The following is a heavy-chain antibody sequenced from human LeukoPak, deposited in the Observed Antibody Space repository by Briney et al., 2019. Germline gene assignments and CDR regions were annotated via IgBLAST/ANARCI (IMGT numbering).Heavy chain of an antibody. Sequence: PGGTLRLSCAASGFTVSSNYMTWVRQAPGKGLQWVSVIYSGGSTYYADSVKGRFTISRDNSKNTLYLQMNSLRAEDTAVYYCAQEYSSGWYYWGQGTLVTVSS. J-gene: IGHJ4*02. D-gene: IGHD6-19*01. V-gene: IGHV3-53*01. CDR3: AQEYSSGWYY. CDR1: GFTVSSNY. CDR2: IYSGGST.